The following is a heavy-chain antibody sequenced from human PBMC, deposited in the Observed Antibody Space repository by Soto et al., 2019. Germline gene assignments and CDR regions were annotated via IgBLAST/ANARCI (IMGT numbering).Heavy chain of an antibody. D-gene: IGHD6-13*01. Sequence: GSLRLSCAASGFTFSSYDMHWVRQATGKGLEWVSAIGTAGDTYYPDSVKGRFTISRENAKNSLYLQMNSLRAGDTAVYYCARSLGSSWSSYYYYGMDVWGQGTTVTVSS. CDR2: IGTAGDT. CDR3: ARSLGSSWSSYYYYGMDV. CDR1: GFTFSSYD. V-gene: IGHV3-13*01. J-gene: IGHJ6*02.